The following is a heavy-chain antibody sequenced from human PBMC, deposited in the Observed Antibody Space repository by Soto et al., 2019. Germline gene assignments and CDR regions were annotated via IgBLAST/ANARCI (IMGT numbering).Heavy chain of an antibody. Sequence: PGGSLRLSCTASGFTFSESWMTWVRQAPGKGLEWVARIKPDESEKKYADSVKGRFSISRDNAKNSMYLQMDSLRGEDTAVYYCVRGGSTYGSWGQGTLVTVSS. CDR1: GFTFSESW. CDR2: IKPDESEK. V-gene: IGHV3-7*01. CDR3: VRGGSTYGS. J-gene: IGHJ5*02. D-gene: IGHD4-4*01.